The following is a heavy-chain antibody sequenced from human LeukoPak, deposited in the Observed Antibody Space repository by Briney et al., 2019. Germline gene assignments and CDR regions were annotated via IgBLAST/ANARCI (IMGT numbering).Heavy chain of an antibody. CDR2: INHSGST. CDR3: AGPGEAGIYYGMDV. V-gene: IGHV4-34*01. CDR1: GGSFSGYY. D-gene: IGHD3-16*01. J-gene: IGHJ6*02. Sequence: SETLSPTCAVYGGSFSGYYWSWIRQPPGKGLEWIGEINHSGSTNYNPSLKSRVTISVDTSKNQFSLKLSSMTAADTAVYYCAGPGEAGIYYGMDVWGQGTTVTVSS.